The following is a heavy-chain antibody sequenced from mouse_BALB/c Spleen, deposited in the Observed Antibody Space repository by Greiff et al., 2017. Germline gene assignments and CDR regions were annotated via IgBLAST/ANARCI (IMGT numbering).Heavy chain of an antibody. CDR2: INPYNDGT. J-gene: IGHJ4*01. V-gene: IGHV1-14*01. D-gene: IGHD2-1*01. Sequence: SGPELVKPGASVKMSCKASGYTFTSYVMHWVKQKPGQGLEWIGYINPYNDGTKYNEKFKGKATLTSDKSSSTAYMELSSLTSEDSAVYYCARGAYYYGNSLYAMDYWGQGTSVTVSS. CDR1: GYTFTSYV. CDR3: ARGAYYYGNSLYAMDY.